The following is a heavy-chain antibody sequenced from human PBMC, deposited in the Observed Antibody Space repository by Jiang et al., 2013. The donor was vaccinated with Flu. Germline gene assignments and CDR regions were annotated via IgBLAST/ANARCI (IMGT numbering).Heavy chain of an antibody. D-gene: IGHD2-2*01. CDR3: ARVLTLGYCSSTSCYGPRTYYFDY. V-gene: IGHV1-69*10. CDR1: GGTFSSYA. CDR2: IIPILGIA. Sequence: GAEVKKPGSSVKVSCKASGGTFSSYAISWVRQAPGQGLEWMGGIIPILGIANYAQKFQGRVTITADKSTSTAYMELSSLRSEDTAVYYCARVLTLGYCSSTSCYGPRTYYFDYWGQGTLVTVSS. J-gene: IGHJ4*02.